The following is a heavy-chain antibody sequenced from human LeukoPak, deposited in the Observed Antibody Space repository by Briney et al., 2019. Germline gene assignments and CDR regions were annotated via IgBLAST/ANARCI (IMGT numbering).Heavy chain of an antibody. CDR1: GYTFTGYY. V-gene: IGHV1-2*02. Sequence: ASVKVSCKASGYTFTGYYMHWVRQAPGQGLEWMGWINPNSGGTNYAQKFQGGVTMTRDTSISTAYMELSRLRSDDTAVYYCARDDFWSGRFDYWGQGTLVTVSS. J-gene: IGHJ4*02. D-gene: IGHD3-3*01. CDR3: ARDDFWSGRFDY. CDR2: INPNSGGT.